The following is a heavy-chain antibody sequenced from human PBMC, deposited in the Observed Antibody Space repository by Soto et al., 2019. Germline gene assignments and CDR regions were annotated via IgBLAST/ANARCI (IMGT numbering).Heavy chain of an antibody. CDR3: ARAPDTGYYYYYYYMDV. CDR2: IYYSGST. CDR1: GGSISSGGYY. J-gene: IGHJ6*03. D-gene: IGHD6-25*01. Sequence: SETLSLTCTVSGGSISSGGYYWSWIRQHPGKGLEWIGYIYYSGSTYYNPSLKSRVTISVDTSKNQFSLKLSSVTAADTAVYYCARAPDTGYYYYYYYMDVWGKGTTVTVSS. V-gene: IGHV4-31*03.